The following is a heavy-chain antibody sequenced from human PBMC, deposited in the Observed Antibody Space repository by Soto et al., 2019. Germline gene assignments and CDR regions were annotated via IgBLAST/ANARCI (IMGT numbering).Heavy chain of an antibody. V-gene: IGHV4-4*02. CDR1: GGSISSSNW. D-gene: IGHD3-22*01. CDR2: IYHSGRT. J-gene: IGHJ4*02. Sequence: QVQLQESGPGLVKPSGTLSVTCAVSGGSISSSNWWSWVRQSPGKGLEWIGEIYHSGRTTYNPSLKSRVTISADKSKNHFSLNLSSLTAADTAVYYCATMYYYDSSAYLEYWGQGTLGSVSS. CDR3: ATMYYYDSSAYLEY.